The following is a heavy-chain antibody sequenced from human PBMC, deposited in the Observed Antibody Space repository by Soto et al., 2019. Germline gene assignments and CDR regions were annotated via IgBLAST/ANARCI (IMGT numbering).Heavy chain of an antibody. Sequence: SVKVSCKASGGTFSSYAISWVRQAPGQGLEWMGGIIPIFGTANYAQKFQGRVTITADESTSTAYMELSSLRSEDTAVYYCAHSVIAAAGTKNWFDPWCRGPLVTV. CDR3: AHSVIAAAGTKNWFDP. D-gene: IGHD6-13*01. CDR2: IIPIFGTA. V-gene: IGHV1-69*13. CDR1: GGTFSSYA. J-gene: IGHJ5*02.